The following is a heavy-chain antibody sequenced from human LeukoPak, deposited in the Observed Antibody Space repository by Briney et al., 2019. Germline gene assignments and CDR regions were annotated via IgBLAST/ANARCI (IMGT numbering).Heavy chain of an antibody. D-gene: IGHD6-13*01. J-gene: IGHJ4*02. Sequence: PGGSLRLSCAASGFTFSSYWMSWVRQAPGKGLEWWANIKQDGSEKYYVDSVKGRFTIARDNAKNSLYLQMNSLRAEATAVYYCARDPSSWIIWGQGTLVTVSS. CDR3: ARDPSSWII. CDR2: IKQDGSEK. V-gene: IGHV3-7*01. CDR1: GFTFSSYW.